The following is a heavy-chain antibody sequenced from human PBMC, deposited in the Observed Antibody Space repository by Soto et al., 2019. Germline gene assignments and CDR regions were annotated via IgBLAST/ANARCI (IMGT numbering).Heavy chain of an antibody. D-gene: IGHD5-18*01. Sequence: GGSLRLSCAASGFTFSSYSMNWVRQAPGKGLEWVSYISSSSSTIYYADSVKGRFTISRDNAKNSLYLQMNSLRAEDTAVYYCARDRYTAMVTWDYWGQGTLVTVSS. V-gene: IGHV3-48*01. J-gene: IGHJ4*02. CDR3: ARDRYTAMVTWDY. CDR1: GFTFSSYS. CDR2: ISSSSSTI.